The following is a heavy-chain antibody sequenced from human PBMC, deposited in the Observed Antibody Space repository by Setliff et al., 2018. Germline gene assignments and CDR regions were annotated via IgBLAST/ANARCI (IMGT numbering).Heavy chain of an antibody. Sequence: ASVKVSCKASGYTLTTYYMHWVRQAPGQGLEWMGLINPSGESTVYAEKFQGRVSMTRDTSTSTVYTDLESLKSGDTAIYYCARGIIAYASWAPNKHAYYYYMDVWGNGTTVTVSS. CDR1: GYTLTTYY. D-gene: IGHD2-2*01. J-gene: IGHJ6*03. V-gene: IGHV1-46*01. CDR2: INPSGEST. CDR3: ARGIIAYASWAPNKHAYYYYMDV.